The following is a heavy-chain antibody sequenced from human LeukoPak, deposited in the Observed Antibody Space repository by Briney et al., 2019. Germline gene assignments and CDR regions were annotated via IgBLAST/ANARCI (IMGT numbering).Heavy chain of an antibody. CDR2: IYSGGST. CDR1: GFTVSSNY. CDR3: GLGQYGPVMDV. Sequence: PGGSLRLSCAASGFTVSSNYMSWVRQAPGKGMEWVSVIYSGGSTYYADSVKGRFTISRDNSKNPLYLQMNSLRAENTAVYYCGLGQYGPVMDVWGKGTTVTVSS. J-gene: IGHJ6*03. V-gene: IGHV3-66*02. D-gene: IGHD3-10*01.